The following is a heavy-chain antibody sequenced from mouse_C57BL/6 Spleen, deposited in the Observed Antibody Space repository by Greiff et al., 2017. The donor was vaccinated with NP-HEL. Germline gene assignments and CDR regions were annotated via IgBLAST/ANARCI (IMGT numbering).Heavy chain of an antibody. J-gene: IGHJ3*01. CDR1: GYTFTSYW. V-gene: IGHV1-61*01. CDR2: IYPSDSET. CDR3: ARTGRPPFAY. Sequence: QVQLQQSGAELVRPGSSVKLSCKASGYTFTSYWMDWVKQRPGQGLEWIGNIYPSDSETHYNQKFKDKATLTVDKSSSTAYMQLSSLTSEDSAVYYCARTGRPPFAYWGQGTLVTVSA. D-gene: IGHD1-2*01.